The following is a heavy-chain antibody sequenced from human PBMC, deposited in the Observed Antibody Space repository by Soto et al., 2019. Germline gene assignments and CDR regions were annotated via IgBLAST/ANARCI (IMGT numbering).Heavy chain of an antibody. D-gene: IGHD3-3*01. J-gene: IGHJ6*02. CDR1: GYTFTGYY. V-gene: IGHV1-2*02. CDR3: ARDQGWMYYDFWSGYYGMDV. CDR2: INPNSGGT. Sequence: ASVKVSCKASGYTFTGYYMHWVRQAPGQGLEWMGWINPNSGGTNYAQKFQGRVTMTRDTSISTAYMELSRLRSDDTAVYYCARDQGWMYYDFWSGYYGMDVWGQGTTVTV.